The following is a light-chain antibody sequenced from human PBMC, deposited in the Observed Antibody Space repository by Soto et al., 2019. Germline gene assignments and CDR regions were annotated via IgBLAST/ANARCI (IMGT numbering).Light chain of an antibody. Sequence: EIVLTQSPGTLSLSPGERATHSCRASQSVSSNYLAWYQQKPGRAPRLLIYGASSRATGIPDRFSGSGSGTDFTLTISRLEPEDFAVYYCQQYGSSPWKFGQGTKVDI. CDR3: QQYGSSPWK. CDR2: GAS. J-gene: IGKJ1*01. V-gene: IGKV3-20*01. CDR1: QSVSSNY.